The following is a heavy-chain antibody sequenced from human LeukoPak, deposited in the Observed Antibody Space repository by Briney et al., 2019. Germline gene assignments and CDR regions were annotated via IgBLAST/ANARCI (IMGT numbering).Heavy chain of an antibody. Sequence: SQTLSLTCTVSGGSISSATYYWTWIRQPAGKGLEWIGRISTSGSTNYNPALKSRVTISVDTSKNQFSLKLSSVTAADTAVYYCARGDCSSTSCSFDYWGQGTLVTVSS. CDR3: ARGDCSSTSCSFDY. CDR1: GGSISSATYY. CDR2: ISTSGST. J-gene: IGHJ4*02. V-gene: IGHV4-61*02. D-gene: IGHD2-2*01.